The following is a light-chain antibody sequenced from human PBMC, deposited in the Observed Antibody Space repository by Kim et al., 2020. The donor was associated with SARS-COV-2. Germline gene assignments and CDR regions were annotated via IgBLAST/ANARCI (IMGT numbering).Light chain of an antibody. Sequence: EIVLTQSPGTLSLSPGERATLSCRANQSVSSNYLAWYQQKPGQAPRLVIYGASSRATGIPDRFSGSGSGTDFTLTISRLEPEDFAVYYCQQYDTSPLYIFGQGTKVDIK. CDR1: QSVSSNY. V-gene: IGKV3-20*01. CDR2: GAS. CDR3: QQYDTSPLYI. J-gene: IGKJ2*01.